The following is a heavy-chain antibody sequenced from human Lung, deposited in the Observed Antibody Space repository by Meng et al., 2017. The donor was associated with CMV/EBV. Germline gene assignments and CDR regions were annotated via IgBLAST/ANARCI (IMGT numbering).Heavy chain of an antibody. D-gene: IGHD4-11*01. CDR1: GYTFTGYY. CDR2: MNPDRGAV. V-gene: IGHV1-2*02. Sequence: ASVKVSXKASGYTFTGYYILWVRQAPGQGLEWMGWMNPDRGAVNYVQKFQGRVTMTRDSSISTAYMELSRLRSDDTAVYYCARDLKGTTVTATGLYGMDVWGQGTTVXVSS. CDR3: ARDLKGTTVTATGLYGMDV. J-gene: IGHJ6*02.